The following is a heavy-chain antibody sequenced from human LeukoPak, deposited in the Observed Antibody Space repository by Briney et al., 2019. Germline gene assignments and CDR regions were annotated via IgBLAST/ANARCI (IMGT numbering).Heavy chain of an antibody. Sequence: GESLKISCKGSGYTFTTYWIGWVRQMPGEGLEWMGISYARDSETIYSPSFQGQVSTSVDRSISTAYLEWSSLKASDTAIYYCATSTGTEGKYYYYYMDVWGTGTTVTVSS. D-gene: IGHD1-1*01. V-gene: IGHV5-51*01. CDR1: GYTFTTYW. CDR2: SYARDSET. J-gene: IGHJ6*03. CDR3: ATSTGTEGKYYYYYMDV.